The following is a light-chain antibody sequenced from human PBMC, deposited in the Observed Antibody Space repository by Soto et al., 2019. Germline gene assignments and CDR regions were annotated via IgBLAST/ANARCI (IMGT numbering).Light chain of an antibody. V-gene: IGKV1-5*03. CDR3: QQYNNWPPLT. CDR1: QSISSW. J-gene: IGKJ4*01. CDR2: MAS. Sequence: DIQMTQSPSTLSASIGDRVTITCRASQSISSWLAWYQQKPGKAPKLLIYMASNLQSGVPARFSGSGSGTEFTLTISSLQSEDLAVYYCQQYNNWPPLTFGGGTKVEIK.